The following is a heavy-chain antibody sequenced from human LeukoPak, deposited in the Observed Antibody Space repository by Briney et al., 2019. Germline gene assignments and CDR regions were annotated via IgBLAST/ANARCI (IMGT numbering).Heavy chain of an antibody. V-gene: IGHV4-59*01. CDR1: GGSISSYY. CDR2: IYYSGST. J-gene: IGHJ4*02. D-gene: IGHD1-26*01. CDR3: AREGDSLFDY. Sequence: SETLSLTCTASGGSISSYYWSWIRQPPGKGLEWIGYIYYSGSTNYNPSLKGRVTISVDTSKNQFSLKLSSVTAADTAVYYCAREGDSLFDYWGQGTLVTVSS.